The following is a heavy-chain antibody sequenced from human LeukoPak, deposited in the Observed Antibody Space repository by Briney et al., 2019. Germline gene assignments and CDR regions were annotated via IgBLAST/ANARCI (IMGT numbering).Heavy chain of an antibody. V-gene: IGHV3-48*03. CDR3: ARGPADWYFDL. J-gene: IGHJ2*01. CDR1: GFTFSNYE. CDR2: ISSSGSTI. Sequence: GGSLRLSCAASGFTFSNYEMHWVRQAPGKGLEWVSYISSSGSTIYYADSVKGRFTISRDNAKNSLYLQMNSLRAEDTAVYYCARGPADWYFDLWGRGTLVTVSS. D-gene: IGHD6-25*01.